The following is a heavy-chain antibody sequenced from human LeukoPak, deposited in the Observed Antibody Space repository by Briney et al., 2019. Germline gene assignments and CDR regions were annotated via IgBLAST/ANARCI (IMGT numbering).Heavy chain of an antibody. J-gene: IGHJ4*02. V-gene: IGHV3-13*01. Sequence: GGSLRLSCAASGLTLSRYDMHWVRQATGEGLEWVSAIGTRGDTYYAGSVKGRFTISRDNSKNTLYLQMNSLRAEDTAVYYCATDGSGSYSFDYWGQGTLVTVSS. CDR1: GLTLSRYD. CDR2: IGTRGDT. D-gene: IGHD3-10*01. CDR3: ATDGSGSYSFDY.